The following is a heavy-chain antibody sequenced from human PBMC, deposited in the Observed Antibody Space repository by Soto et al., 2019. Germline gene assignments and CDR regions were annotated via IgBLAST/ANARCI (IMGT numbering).Heavy chain of an antibody. CDR3: AGQAFGPLHGLVDV. V-gene: IGHV4-59*08. CDR1: GGSISSYY. Sequence: QVQLQESGPGLVKPSETLSLSCTVSGGSISSYYWSWFRQSPGKRMEWIGYVHHSWGSSYNPSLHSRVAISRDTAKSQFSRKVTSVTATDTAVYYCAGQAFGPLHGLVDVWGQGTTVTVSS. D-gene: IGHD3-10*01. CDR2: VHHSWGS. J-gene: IGHJ6*02.